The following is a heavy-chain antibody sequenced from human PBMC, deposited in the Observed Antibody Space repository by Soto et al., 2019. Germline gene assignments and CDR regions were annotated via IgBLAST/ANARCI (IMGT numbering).Heavy chain of an antibody. V-gene: IGHV3-48*02. CDR1: GFTLTSYN. Sequence: EVQLVESGGGLVQPGGSLRLSCAASGFTLTSYNMNWVRQAPGKGLEWVSYISGSSDTIYYADSVKGRFTISRDNAKNSLYLQMDSLRDEDTAVYYCARDHGGSTWFVGNYYYFGVDVWGQGTTVTVSS. J-gene: IGHJ6*02. D-gene: IGHD6-13*01. CDR2: ISGSSDTI. CDR3: ARDHGGSTWFVGNYYYFGVDV.